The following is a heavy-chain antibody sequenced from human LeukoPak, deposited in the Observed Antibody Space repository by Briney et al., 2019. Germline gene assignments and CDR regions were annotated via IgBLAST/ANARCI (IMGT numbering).Heavy chain of an antibody. Sequence: GGSLRLSCAASGFTFSSYGMSWVRQAPGKGLEWVSAISSSSYIYYADSVKGRFTISRDNAKNSLYLQMNSLRAEDTAVYYCARRYSGFDYWGQGTLVTVSS. CDR3: ARRYSGFDY. CDR1: GFTFSSYG. CDR2: ISSSSYI. J-gene: IGHJ4*02. V-gene: IGHV3-21*01. D-gene: IGHD5-12*01.